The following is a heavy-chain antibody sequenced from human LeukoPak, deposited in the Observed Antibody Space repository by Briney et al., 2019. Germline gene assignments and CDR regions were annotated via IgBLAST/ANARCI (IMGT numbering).Heavy chain of an antibody. D-gene: IGHD3-10*01. V-gene: IGHV1-2*02. CDR3: ARDRSMVRGVPRYPHIVRFDP. Sequence: ASVKVSCKASGYTFTGYYMHWVRQAPGQGLEWMGWINPNSGGTNYAQKFQGRATMTRDTSISTAYMELSRLRSDDTAVYYCARDRSMVRGVPRYPHIVRFDPWGQGTLVTVSS. CDR1: GYTFTGYY. J-gene: IGHJ5*02. CDR2: INPNSGGT.